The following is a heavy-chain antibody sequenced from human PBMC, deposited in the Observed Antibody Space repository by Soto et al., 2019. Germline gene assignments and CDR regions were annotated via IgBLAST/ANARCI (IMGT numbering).Heavy chain of an antibody. D-gene: IGHD2-8*01. Sequence: PGGSLRLSCAASGFTFSRYGMHWVRQAPGKGLEWVAVMSYDGNNKYYADSVKGRFTVSRDNSRNTQYLQINSLKVEDTAVYFCAKGFLSGGYCANGVCYHFDYWGQRTPDTVSS. V-gene: IGHV3-30*18. CDR1: GFTFSRYG. CDR2: MSYDGNNK. J-gene: IGHJ4*02. CDR3: AKGFLSGGYCANGVCYHFDY.